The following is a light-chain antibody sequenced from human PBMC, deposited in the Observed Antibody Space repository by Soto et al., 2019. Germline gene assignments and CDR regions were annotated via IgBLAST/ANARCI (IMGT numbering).Light chain of an antibody. V-gene: IGKV3-20*01. J-gene: IGKJ2*01. CDR3: QQYGTSSYT. CDR1: QSVSTSY. Sequence: EIVLTQSPDTLSLSPGERATLSCRASQSVSTSYLAWYQQKPGQAPRLLIYGASSRATGIPDRFSGSGSGIDFTLTISRLEPEDFAVYYCQQYGTSSYTFGQGTKLEIK. CDR2: GAS.